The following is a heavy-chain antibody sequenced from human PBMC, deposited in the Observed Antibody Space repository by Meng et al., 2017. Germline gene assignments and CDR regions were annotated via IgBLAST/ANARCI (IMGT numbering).Heavy chain of an antibody. CDR1: GGSFSGYY. CDR2: INHSGST. D-gene: IGHD6-6*01. Sequence: QLQLQSWGAGLLKPSETLSLTCAVYGGSFSGYYWSWIRQPPGKVLEWIGEINHSGSTNYNPSLKSRVTISVDTSKNQFSLKLSSVTAADTAVYYCARRRGGSSDWFDPWGQGTLVTVSS. CDR3: ARRRGGSSDWFDP. J-gene: IGHJ5*02. V-gene: IGHV4-34*01.